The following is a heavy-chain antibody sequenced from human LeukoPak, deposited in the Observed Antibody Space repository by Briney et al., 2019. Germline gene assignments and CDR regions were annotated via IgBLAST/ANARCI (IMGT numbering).Heavy chain of an antibody. J-gene: IGHJ3*02. CDR1: GFTFDDYG. V-gene: IGHV3-48*01. Sequence: PGGSLRLSCAASGFTFDDYGMSWVRQAPGKGLEWVSHITSTSGSRDYLDSVKGRFTISRDNAKNFLFLQMNNLRPDDTAVYYCARTFDSWGQGTTVTVSS. CDR3: ARTFDS. CDR2: ITSTSGSR.